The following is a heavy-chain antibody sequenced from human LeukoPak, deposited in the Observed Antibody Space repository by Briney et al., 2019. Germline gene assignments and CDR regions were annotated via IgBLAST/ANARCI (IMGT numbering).Heavy chain of an antibody. J-gene: IGHJ4*02. CDR2: INPNSGGT. Sequence: ASVKVSCKASGYTFTGYYMHWVRQAPGQGLEWMGWINPNSGGTNYAQKFQGRVTMTRDTSISTAYMELSRPRSDDTAVYYCARGFSSGWYWFDYWGQGTLVTVSS. CDR3: ARGFSSGWYWFDY. D-gene: IGHD6-19*01. V-gene: IGHV1-2*02. CDR1: GYTFTGYY.